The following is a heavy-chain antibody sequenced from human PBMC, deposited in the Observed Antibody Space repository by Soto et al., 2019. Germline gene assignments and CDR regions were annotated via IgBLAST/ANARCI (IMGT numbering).Heavy chain of an antibody. Sequence: QITLKESGPTLVKPTQTLTLTCTFSGFSLSTDGVGVGWIRQPPGKALEWLALIYWNDDKRYSPFLKSRLTIDKDTSKNQVVLTMTNVDPADTATYYCARRPRYSNYVDYWGQGTLVTVSS. CDR1: GFSLSTDGVG. V-gene: IGHV2-5*01. D-gene: IGHD4-4*01. J-gene: IGHJ4*02. CDR3: ARRPRYSNYVDY. CDR2: IYWNDDK.